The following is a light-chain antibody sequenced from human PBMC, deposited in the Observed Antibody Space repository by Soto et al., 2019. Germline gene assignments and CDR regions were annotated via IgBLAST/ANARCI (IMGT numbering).Light chain of an antibody. CDR1: SSDVSGYNY. V-gene: IGLV2-8*01. J-gene: IGLJ1*01. CDR2: EVN. Sequence: QSVLTQPPSASGSPGQSVAISCTGTSSDVSGYNYVSWYSQHPGKAPKLMIYEVNKRPSGVPDRFSGSKSGNTASLTVSGLQAEDEADYYCSSYAGSSNVFGTGTKLTVL. CDR3: SSYAGSSNV.